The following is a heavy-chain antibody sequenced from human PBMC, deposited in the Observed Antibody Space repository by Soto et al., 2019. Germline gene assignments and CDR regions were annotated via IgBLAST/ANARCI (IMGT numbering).Heavy chain of an antibody. CDR3: AKSRVDSGRGYFDL. CDR2: IGTTGGDT. Sequence: EVQLLESGGGLVQPGGSLRLSCAASGFTFSIYPISWVRQTPEKGLEWVSTIGTTGGDTYYADSVRGRSTISRDDSKNTLYLQMSSLRAEESAVYYCAKSRVDSGRGYFDLWGRGTLVTVSS. V-gene: IGHV3-23*01. J-gene: IGHJ2*01. CDR1: GFTFSIYP. D-gene: IGHD6-25*01.